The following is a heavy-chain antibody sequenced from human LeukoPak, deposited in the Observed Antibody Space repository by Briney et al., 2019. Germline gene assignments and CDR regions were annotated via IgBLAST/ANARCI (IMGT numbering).Heavy chain of an antibody. CDR2: IYYSGST. CDR1: GGSISSGDYY. D-gene: IGHD3-10*01. V-gene: IGHV4-30-4*01. J-gene: IGHJ4*02. Sequence: SQTLSLTCTVSGGSISSGDYYWSWIRQPPGKGLEWIGYIYYSGSTYYNPSLKSRVAISVDTSKNQFSLKLSSVTAADTAVYYCARDRRGGDSMIRGLDYWGQGTLVTVSS. CDR3: ARDRRGGDSMIRGLDY.